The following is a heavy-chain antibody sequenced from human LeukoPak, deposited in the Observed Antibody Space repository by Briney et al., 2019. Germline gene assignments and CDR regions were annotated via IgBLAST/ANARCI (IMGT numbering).Heavy chain of an antibody. J-gene: IGHJ4*02. CDR3: ARGIAVAGTDYFDY. D-gene: IGHD6-19*01. CDR2: INHSGST. V-gene: IGHV4-34*01. CDR1: GGSFSGYY. Sequence: SETLSLTCAVYGGSFSGYYWSWIRQPPGKGLERIGEINHSGSTNYNPSLKSRVTISVDTSKNQFSLKLSSVTAADTAVYYCARGIAVAGTDYFDYWGQGTLVTVSS.